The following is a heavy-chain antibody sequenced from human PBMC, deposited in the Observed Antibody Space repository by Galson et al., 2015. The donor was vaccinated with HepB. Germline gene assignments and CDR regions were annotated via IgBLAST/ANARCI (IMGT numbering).Heavy chain of an antibody. J-gene: IGHJ6*02. D-gene: IGHD6-13*01. CDR2: IDPSDSYT. CDR3: ARGSIAAAGYYGMDV. CDR1: GYTFTSYG. Sequence: KVSCKASGYTFTSYGISWVRQMPGKGLEWMGRIDPSDSYTNYSPSFQGHVTVSADKSISTAYLQWSSLKASDTAMYYCARGSIAAAGYYGMDVWGQGTTVTVSS. V-gene: IGHV5-10-1*01.